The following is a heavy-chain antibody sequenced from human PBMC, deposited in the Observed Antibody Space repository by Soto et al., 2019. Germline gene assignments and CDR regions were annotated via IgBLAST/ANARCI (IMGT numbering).Heavy chain of an antibody. CDR3: ARDDILTGYYYGMDV. CDR2: IIPILGIA. J-gene: IGHJ6*02. D-gene: IGHD3-9*01. Sequence: SVKVSCKASGGTFSSYTISWVRQAPGQGLEWMGRIIPILGIANYAQKFQGRVTITADKSTSTAYMELSSLRSEDTAVYYCARDDILTGYYYGMDVWGQGTTVTVSS. V-gene: IGHV1-69*04. CDR1: GGTFSSYT.